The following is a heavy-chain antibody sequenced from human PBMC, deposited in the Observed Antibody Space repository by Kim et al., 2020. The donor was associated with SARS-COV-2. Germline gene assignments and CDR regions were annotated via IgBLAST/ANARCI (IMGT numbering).Heavy chain of an antibody. Sequence: SETLSLTCTVSGGSISSSSYYWGWIRQPPGKGLEWIGSIYYSGSTYYNPSLKSRVTISVDTSKNQFSLKLSSVTAADTAVYYCARHRIVVDSVYAFDIWGQGTMVTVSS. CDR2: IYYSGST. CDR1: GGSISSSSYY. V-gene: IGHV4-39*01. J-gene: IGHJ3*02. D-gene: IGHD3-22*01. CDR3: ARHRIVVDSVYAFDI.